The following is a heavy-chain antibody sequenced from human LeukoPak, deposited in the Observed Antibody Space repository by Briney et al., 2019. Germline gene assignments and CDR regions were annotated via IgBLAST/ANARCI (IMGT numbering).Heavy chain of an antibody. CDR2: IGRDATTK. J-gene: IGHJ3*02. CDR1: GFSFRISG. V-gene: IGHV3-30*02. D-gene: IGHD2-21*01. CDR3: AKDGDWTFDI. Sequence: GGSLRLSCAASGFSFRISGMHWVRQAPGEGLEWVAFIGRDATTKYYADSVKGRFIISGDSSYNTAYLQMNSLRAEDTAIYYCAKDGDWTFDIWGQGTMVTVSS.